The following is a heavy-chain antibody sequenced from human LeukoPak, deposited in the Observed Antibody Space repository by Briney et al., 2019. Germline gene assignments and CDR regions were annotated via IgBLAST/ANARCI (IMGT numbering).Heavy chain of an antibody. J-gene: IGHJ5*02. V-gene: IGHV3-21*01. CDR2: ISSSSSYI. D-gene: IGHD6-6*01. CDR3: ARGSSNIPARGNWFDP. CDR1: GFTFSSYS. Sequence: GGSLRLSCAASGFTFSSYSMNWVRQAPGKGLEWVSSISSSSSYIYYADSVKGRFTISRDNAKNSLYLQINSLRAEDTAVYYCARGSSNIPARGNWFDPWGQGTLVTVSS.